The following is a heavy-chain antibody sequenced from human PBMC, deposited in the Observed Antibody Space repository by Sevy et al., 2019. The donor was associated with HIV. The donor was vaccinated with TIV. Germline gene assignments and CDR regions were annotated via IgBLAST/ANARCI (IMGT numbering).Heavy chain of an antibody. J-gene: IGHJ5*02. V-gene: IGHV3-23*01. D-gene: IGHD3-10*01. CDR1: GFTFSSYA. CDR2: ISGSGGST. Sequence: AGGSLRLSCAASGFTFSSYAMSWVRQAPGKGLEWVSAISGSGGSTYYADSVKGRFTISRDNSKNTLYLQMNSLRAEDTAVYYCAKETQGSGGGYNWFDPWGQGTLVTVSS. CDR3: AKETQGSGGGYNWFDP.